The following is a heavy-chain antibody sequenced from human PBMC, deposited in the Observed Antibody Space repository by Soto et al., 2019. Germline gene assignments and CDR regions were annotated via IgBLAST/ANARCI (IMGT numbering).Heavy chain of an antibody. CDR3: ARQIAVAPPDY. CDR1: GFTFSSYG. Sequence: QVQLVESGGGVVQPGRSLRLSCAASGFTFSSYGMHSVRQAPGKGLEWVAVIWYDGSNKYYADSVKGRFTISRDNSKNTLYLQMNSLRAEDTAVYYCARQIAVAPPDYWGQGTLVTVSS. D-gene: IGHD6-19*01. J-gene: IGHJ4*02. CDR2: IWYDGSNK. V-gene: IGHV3-33*01.